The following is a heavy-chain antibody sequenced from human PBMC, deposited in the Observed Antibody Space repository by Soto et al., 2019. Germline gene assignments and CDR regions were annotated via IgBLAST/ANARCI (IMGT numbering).Heavy chain of an antibody. Sequence: FGPTLVNPTETLTLTCTFSGFSLTSPGMFVSWIRQSPGKALEWLALIERDDDDKYYSTSLKTRLTISKNTRKNQVVLTMANMDPADTATYYCARSIRGPRRFNGMDVWGQGTTVTVSS. CDR3: ARSIRGPRRFNGMDV. CDR2: IERDDDDK. V-gene: IGHV2-70*13. D-gene: IGHD1-20*01. CDR1: GFSLTSPGMF. J-gene: IGHJ6*02.